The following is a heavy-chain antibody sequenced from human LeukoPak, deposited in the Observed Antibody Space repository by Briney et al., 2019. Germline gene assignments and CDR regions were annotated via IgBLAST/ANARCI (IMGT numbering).Heavy chain of an antibody. CDR2: INHSGST. Sequence: KPSETLSPTCAVYGGSFSGYYWSWIRQPPGRGLEWIGEINHSGSTSYNPSLKSRVTISVDTSKNQFSLKLNSVTAADTAVYYCARVSGNSAAGDAFDIWGQGTTVTVSS. V-gene: IGHV4-34*01. D-gene: IGHD4-23*01. CDR1: GGSFSGYY. J-gene: IGHJ3*02. CDR3: ARVSGNSAAGDAFDI.